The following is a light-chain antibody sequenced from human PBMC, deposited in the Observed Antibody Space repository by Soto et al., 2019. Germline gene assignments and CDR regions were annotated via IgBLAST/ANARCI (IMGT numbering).Light chain of an antibody. CDR3: CSYAGRSTVV. Sequence: QSALTQPASVSGSSGQSITISCTGSSSDVGSYNLVSWHQQYPGKAPKLMIYEGSKRPSGVSNRFSGSKSGNTASLTISGLQAEDEADYYCCSYAGRSTVVFGGGTKLTVL. V-gene: IGLV2-23*01. CDR2: EGS. J-gene: IGLJ3*02. CDR1: SSDVGSYNL.